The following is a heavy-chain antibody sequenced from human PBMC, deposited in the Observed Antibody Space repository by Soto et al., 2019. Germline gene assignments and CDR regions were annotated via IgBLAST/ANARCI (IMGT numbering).Heavy chain of an antibody. CDR1: GFTVNSHA. D-gene: IGHD2-8*01. CDR3: TKSRRGILMVYGFGGMDV. CDR2: ISGSGDGT. V-gene: IGHV3-23*01. J-gene: IGHJ6*02. Sequence: QTGGSLRLSCAASGFTVNSHAMSWVRQAPGKGLEWVASISGSGDGTYYGDSVKGRFTISRDSSSSTLYLQMNNLRGEDTAVYFCTKSRRGILMVYGFGGMDVWGQGTTVTVSS.